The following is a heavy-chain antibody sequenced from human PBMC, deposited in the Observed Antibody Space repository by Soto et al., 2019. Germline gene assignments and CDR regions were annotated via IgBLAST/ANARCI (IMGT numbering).Heavy chain of an antibody. Sequence: ASVKVSFKASGYSFTSYDVTWVRQATGQGLEWMGWVNPNTGNTGYAQKFQGRVTMTRNTSISTAYMELSSLRSEDTAVYYCARGLGGSIYYSYYMGVWGKGTTVTVSS. CDR2: VNPNTGNT. CDR3: ARGLGGSIYYSYYMGV. D-gene: IGHD3-16*01. CDR1: GYSFTSYD. J-gene: IGHJ6*03. V-gene: IGHV1-8*01.